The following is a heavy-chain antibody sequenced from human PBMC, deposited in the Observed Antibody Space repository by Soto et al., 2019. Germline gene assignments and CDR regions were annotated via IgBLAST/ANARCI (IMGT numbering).Heavy chain of an antibody. CDR2: ISEDGSRK. CDR3: AKVREDLVLLVALDS. V-gene: IGHV3-30*18. Sequence: QVQLVESGGGVVQPGKSVRLSCAASGFRFGAYAMHWVRQAPGKGLEWVAVISEDGSRKYYRDSVKCRFTISRDNSKNTLFLQMDRLRLEDTAVYSCAKVREDLVLLVALDSWGQGTRVTVSS. J-gene: IGHJ4*02. D-gene: IGHD5-12*01. CDR1: GFRFGAYA.